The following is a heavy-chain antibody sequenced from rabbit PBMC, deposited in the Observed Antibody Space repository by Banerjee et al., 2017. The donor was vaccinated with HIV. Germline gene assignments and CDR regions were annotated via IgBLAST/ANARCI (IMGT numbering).Heavy chain of an antibody. CDR1: GIDFSNYY. J-gene: IGHJ3*01. CDR3: ARDLAGVIGWNFGV. Sequence: QEQLVESGGGLVQPGGTLTLTCKATGIDFSNYYMTWVRQAPGKGLEWIGYIDPVFDSTYYASWVNGRFTISSHNAQNTLYLQLNSLTAADTATYFCARDLAGVIGWNFGVWGQGTLVTVS. V-gene: IGHV1S43*01. CDR2: IDPVFDST. D-gene: IGHD4-1*01.